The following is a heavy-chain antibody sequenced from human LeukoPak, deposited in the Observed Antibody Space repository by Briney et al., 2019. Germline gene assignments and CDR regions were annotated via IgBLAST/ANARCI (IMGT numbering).Heavy chain of an antibody. D-gene: IGHD6-19*01. V-gene: IGHV5-51*01. CDR1: GYSFTSYW. CDR2: IYPSDSDT. J-gene: IGHJ4*02. CDR3: ARRISVAGRVDY. Sequence: GESLKISCKGSGYSFTSYWIGWVRQMPGKGLEWMGVIYPSDSDTRYSPSFQGQITISADKSITTAYLQWSSLRASDTAMYYCARRISVAGRVDYWGQGTLVTVSS.